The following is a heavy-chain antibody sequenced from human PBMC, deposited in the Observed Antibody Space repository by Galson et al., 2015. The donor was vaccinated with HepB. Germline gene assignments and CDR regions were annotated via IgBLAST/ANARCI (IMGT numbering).Heavy chain of an antibody. J-gene: IGHJ4*02. Sequence: ETLSLTCTVSGGSISSYYWSWIRQPPGKGLEWIGYIYYSGSTNYNPSLKSRVTISVDTSKNQFSLKLSSVTAADTAVYYCARQGAAGLFDYWGQGTLVTVSS. CDR3: ARQGAAGLFDY. CDR2: IYYSGST. V-gene: IGHV4-59*08. D-gene: IGHD6-13*01. CDR1: GGSISSYY.